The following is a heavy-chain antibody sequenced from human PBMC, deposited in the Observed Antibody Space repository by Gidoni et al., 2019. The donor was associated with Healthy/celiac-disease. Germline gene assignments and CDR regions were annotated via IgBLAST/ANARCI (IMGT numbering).Heavy chain of an antibody. D-gene: IGHD3-22*01. Sequence: EVQLVESGGVLVQPGRSLRLSCAASGFTFDDYAMHWVRQAPGKGLEWVSGISWNSGSIGYADSVKGRFTISRDNAKNSLYLQMNSLRAEDTALYYCAKGRRDSSGYFGYWGQGTLVTVSS. CDR2: ISWNSGSI. CDR1: GFTFDDYA. J-gene: IGHJ4*02. V-gene: IGHV3-9*01. CDR3: AKGRRDSSGYFGY.